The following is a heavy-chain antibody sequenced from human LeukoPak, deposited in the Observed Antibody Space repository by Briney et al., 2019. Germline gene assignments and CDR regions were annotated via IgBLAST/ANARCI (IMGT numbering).Heavy chain of an antibody. CDR1: GFTFSSYA. V-gene: IGHV3-30-3*01. J-gene: IGHJ6*02. Sequence: GGPLRLSCAASGFTFSSYAMHWVRQAPGKGLEGVAVISYDGSNKYYADSVKGRFTISRDNSKNTLYLQMNSLRAEDTAVYYCARGTPKALAVAVFRVDGMDVWGQGTTVTVSS. CDR2: ISYDGSNK. CDR3: ARGTPKALAVAVFRVDGMDV. D-gene: IGHD6-19*01.